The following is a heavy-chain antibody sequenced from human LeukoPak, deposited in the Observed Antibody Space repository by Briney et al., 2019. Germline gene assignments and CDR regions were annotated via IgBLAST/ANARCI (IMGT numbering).Heavy chain of an antibody. CDR1: GDPIRSDCYY. Sequence: SETLSLTCTVSGDPIRSDCYYWNWLRQPAGKGLEWIGRIYASGSTNYNPSLKSRVTISLDTSRNRFSLNLSSVTATDTAVYFCARDRSSGWLNWFDPWGQGTLVTVSP. D-gene: IGHD6-19*01. V-gene: IGHV4-61*02. CDR3: ARDRSSGWLNWFDP. CDR2: IYASGST. J-gene: IGHJ5*02.